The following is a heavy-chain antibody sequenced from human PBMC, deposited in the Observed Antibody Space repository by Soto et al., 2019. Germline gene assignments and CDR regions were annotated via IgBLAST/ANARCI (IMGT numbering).Heavy chain of an antibody. J-gene: IGHJ6*03. D-gene: IGHD3-3*01. CDR1: GYTFTSYD. Sequence: ASVKVSCKASGYTFTSYDINWVRQATGQGLEWMGWMNPNSGNTGYAQKFQGRVTMTRNTSISTAYMELSSLRSEDTAVYYCARGRITFFGAVISYYYMYVCGKGTTVPVSS. V-gene: IGHV1-8*01. CDR2: MNPNSGNT. CDR3: ARGRITFFGAVISYYYMYV.